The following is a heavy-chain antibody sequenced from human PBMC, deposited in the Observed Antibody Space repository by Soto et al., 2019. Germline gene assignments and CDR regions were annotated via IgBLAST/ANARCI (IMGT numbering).Heavy chain of an antibody. CDR2: ISSNGGST. CDR3: VKGPSSSSWYGNWFDP. Sequence: GGSLRLSCSASGFTFSSYAMHWVRQAPGKGLEYVSAISSNGGSTYYADSVKGRFTISRDNSKNTLYLQMSSLRAEDTAVYYCVKGPSSSSWYGNWFDPWGQGTLVTVSS. D-gene: IGHD6-13*01. CDR1: GFTFSSYA. V-gene: IGHV3-64D*08. J-gene: IGHJ5*02.